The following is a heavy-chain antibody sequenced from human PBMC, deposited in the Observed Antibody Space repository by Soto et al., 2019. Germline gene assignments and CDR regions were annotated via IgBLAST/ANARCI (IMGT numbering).Heavy chain of an antibody. Sequence: PSETLSLTCTVSGGSISSGGYYWSWIRQHPGKGLEWIGYIYYSGSTNYNPSLKSRVTISVDTSKNQFPLKLSSVTAADTAVYYCARAIAAPQNYYYYMDVWGKGTTVTVSS. CDR3: ARAIAAPQNYYYYMDV. CDR2: IYYSGST. D-gene: IGHD6-6*01. J-gene: IGHJ6*03. CDR1: GGSISSGGYY. V-gene: IGHV4-61*08.